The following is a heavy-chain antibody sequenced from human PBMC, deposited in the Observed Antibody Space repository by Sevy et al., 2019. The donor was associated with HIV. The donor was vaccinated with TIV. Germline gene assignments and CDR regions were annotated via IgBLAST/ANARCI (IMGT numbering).Heavy chain of an antibody. CDR3: AKEYYYFDL. V-gene: IGHV3-23*01. D-gene: IGHD1-26*01. J-gene: IGHJ2*01. Sequence: LSLTCAASGFTFRSYAMSWVRQAPGKGLEGVAGISGSGGSTKFADSVKGRFTISRDNSKNTLYLQMNSLRAEDTAVYYCAKEYYYFDLWGRGTLVTVSS. CDR2: ISGSGGST. CDR1: GFTFRSYA.